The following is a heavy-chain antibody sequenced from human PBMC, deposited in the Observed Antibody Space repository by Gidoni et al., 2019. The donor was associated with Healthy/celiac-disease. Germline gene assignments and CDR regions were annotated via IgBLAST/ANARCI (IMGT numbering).Heavy chain of an antibody. J-gene: IGHJ4*02. V-gene: IGHV4-30-4*01. CDR3: ARDTGRGSYPFSFFFDY. Sequence: GKGLEWIGYIYYSGSTYYNPSLKSRVTISVDTSKNQFSLKLSSVTAADTAVYYCARDTGRGSYPFSFFFDYWGQGTLVTVSS. D-gene: IGHD2-15*01. CDR2: IYYSGST.